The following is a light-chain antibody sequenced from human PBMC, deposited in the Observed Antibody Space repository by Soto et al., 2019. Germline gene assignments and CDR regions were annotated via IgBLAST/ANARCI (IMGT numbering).Light chain of an antibody. Sequence: EIVMTHSPATLSVSPGERATLSCRASQSVRDNLACYQQNPGQAPRLLIYGASTRATGIPARFSGSGSGTEFTLTINSLQSEDFALYFCQQSNNWPYTFGQVTKLEIK. CDR3: QQSNNWPYT. CDR2: GAS. J-gene: IGKJ2*01. CDR1: QSVRDN. V-gene: IGKV3-15*01.